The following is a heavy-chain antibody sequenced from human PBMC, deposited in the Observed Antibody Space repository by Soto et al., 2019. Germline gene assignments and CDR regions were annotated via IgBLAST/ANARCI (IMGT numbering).Heavy chain of an antibody. CDR3: SRRAPEGFDP. V-gene: IGHV4-39*01. CDR2: INHSGNT. J-gene: IGHJ5*02. CDR1: GGSIGTSAYY. Sequence: PSETLSLTCAVSGGSIGTSAYYWGWIRQAPGKGLEWIGSINHSGNTYLSPSLKDRVTMSVDTSKSSFSLKLRSATAADTGLYYCSRRAPEGFDPRGQGTLVTVSS.